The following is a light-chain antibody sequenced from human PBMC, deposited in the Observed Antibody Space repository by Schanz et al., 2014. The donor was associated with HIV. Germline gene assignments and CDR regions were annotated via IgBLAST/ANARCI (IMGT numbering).Light chain of an antibody. J-gene: IGLJ2*01. V-gene: IGLV1-51*01. CDR1: SSNIGNNY. Sequence: QSVLTQPPSVSAAPGQKVTISCSGSSSNIGNNYVSWYQQLPGTAPKLLIHDNNKRPSGIPDRFSGSKSGTSATLGITGLQTGDEADYYCGTWDSSLSVVLFGGGTKVTVL. CDR2: DNN. CDR3: GTWDSSLSVVL.